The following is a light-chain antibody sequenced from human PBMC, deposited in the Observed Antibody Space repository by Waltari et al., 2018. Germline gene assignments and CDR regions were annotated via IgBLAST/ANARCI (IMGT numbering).Light chain of an antibody. Sequence: SPELTQPPSVSVSPGQTARTTCSGAALPKQYAYWYQQKAGQAPVLLTSKDTERPSGIPERFSGSSSGTTVTLTISGVQAEDEADYYCQSADTDASVFFGGGTKLTVL. CDR2: KDT. J-gene: IGLJ2*01. CDR1: ALPKQY. V-gene: IGLV3-25*03. CDR3: QSADTDASVF.